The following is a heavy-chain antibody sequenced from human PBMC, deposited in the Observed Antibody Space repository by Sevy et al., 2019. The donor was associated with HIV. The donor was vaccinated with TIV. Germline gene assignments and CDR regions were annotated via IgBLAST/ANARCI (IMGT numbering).Heavy chain of an antibody. CDR1: GYSISSGYY. J-gene: IGHJ4*02. CDR3: SRVMGAAAGERKYYFDY. CDR2: IYHSGST. D-gene: IGHD6-13*01. V-gene: IGHV4-38-2*01. Sequence: SETLSLTCAVSGYSISSGYYWGWIRQPPGKGLEWIGSIYHSGSTYYNPSLKSRVTISVDTSKNQFSLKLSSVTAADTAVYYCSRVMGAAAGERKYYFDYWGQGTLVTVSS.